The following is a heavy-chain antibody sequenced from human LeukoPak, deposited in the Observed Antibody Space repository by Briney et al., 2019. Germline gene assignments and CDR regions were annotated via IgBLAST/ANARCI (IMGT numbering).Heavy chain of an antibody. CDR2: IYTGGST. V-gene: IGHV4-4*09. D-gene: IGHD6-13*01. Sequence: TETLSLTCPISGGSISSYYWSWIPQHPGKGLEWIGYIYTGGSTNYDPSLKSRVTISVDTSKNQFSLKLSAVTAADTAVYYCARDGSSSWWGWFDPWGQGTLVTVSS. CDR1: GGSISSYY. J-gene: IGHJ5*02. CDR3: ARDGSSSWWGWFDP.